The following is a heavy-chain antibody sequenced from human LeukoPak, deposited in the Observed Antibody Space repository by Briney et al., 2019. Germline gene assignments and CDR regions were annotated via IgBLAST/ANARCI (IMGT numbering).Heavy chain of an antibody. J-gene: IGHJ5*02. D-gene: IGHD2-21*02. CDR2: AYYRSKWYN. Sequence: SQTLSLTCAISGGIVSSNSAAWNWIRQSPSRGLEWLGRAYYRSKWYNDYAVSVKSRITINPDTSKNQFSLQLNSVTPEDTAVYYCARASTHPGGDCYDRWGQGTLVTVSS. V-gene: IGHV6-1*01. CDR3: ARASTHPGGDCYDR. CDR1: GGIVSSNSAA.